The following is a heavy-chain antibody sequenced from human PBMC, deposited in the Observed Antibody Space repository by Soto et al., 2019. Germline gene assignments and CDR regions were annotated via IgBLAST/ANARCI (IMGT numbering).Heavy chain of an antibody. Sequence: SETLSLTCTVSGFFISDNYFWGWIRQPPGKGLEWLGSIYHNGDTRYNPSLKSPVTISVDTSKNQFTLTVTSVTAADTAVYFCAKDSSGFDPWSQGTLVTV. J-gene: IGHJ5*02. V-gene: IGHV4-38-2*02. CDR2: IYHNGDT. D-gene: IGHD6-25*01. CDR3: AKDSSGFDP. CDR1: GFFISDNYF.